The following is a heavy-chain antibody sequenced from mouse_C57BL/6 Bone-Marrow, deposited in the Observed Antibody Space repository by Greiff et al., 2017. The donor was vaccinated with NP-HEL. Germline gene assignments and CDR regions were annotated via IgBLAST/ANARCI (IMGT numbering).Heavy chain of an antibody. V-gene: IGHV1-19*01. CDR2: INPYNGGT. CDR3: YGSSYDWYFDA. D-gene: IGHD1-1*01. CDR1: GYTFTDYY. Sequence: VQLQQSGPVLVKPGASVKMSCKASGYTFTDYYMNWVKQSHGKSLEWIGVINPYNGGTSYNQKLKGKATLTVDKSSSTAYMELNSLPSEDSAVYYCYGSSYDWYFDAWGTGTTVTVSS. J-gene: IGHJ1*03.